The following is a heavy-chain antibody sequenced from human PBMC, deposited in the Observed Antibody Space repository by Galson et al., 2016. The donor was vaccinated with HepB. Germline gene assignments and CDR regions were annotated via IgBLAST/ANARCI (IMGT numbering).Heavy chain of an antibody. Sequence: SETLSLTCTVSGGAISSNHWSWIRQPPGKGLQWIGYIYYSGSTNYNPSLKSRVTISLDTSKNQFSLKLSSVTAADTAVYYCARLFFRGGLDVWGQGTTVTFSS. CDR3: ARLFFRGGLDV. D-gene: IGHD3-10*01. V-gene: IGHV4-59*01. CDR1: GGAISSNH. J-gene: IGHJ6*02. CDR2: IYYSGST.